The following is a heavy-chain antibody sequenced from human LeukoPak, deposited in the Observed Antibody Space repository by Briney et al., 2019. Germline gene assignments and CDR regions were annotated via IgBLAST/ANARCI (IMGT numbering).Heavy chain of an antibody. CDR2: IYSGGST. J-gene: IGHJ4*02. Sequence: PGGSLRLSCAASGFTVSSNYMSWVRQAPGKGLECVSVIYSGGSTYYADSVKGRFTISRDNSKNTLYLQMNSLRAEDTAVYYCARGRIAARPRFDFWGQGTLVTVSS. D-gene: IGHD6-6*01. V-gene: IGHV3-66*02. CDR1: GFTVSSNY. CDR3: ARGRIAARPRFDF.